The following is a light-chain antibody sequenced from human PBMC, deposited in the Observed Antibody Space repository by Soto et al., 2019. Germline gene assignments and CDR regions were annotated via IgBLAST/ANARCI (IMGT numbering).Light chain of an antibody. CDR1: SSDVGSYNL. CDR3: CSYAGSSTHYV. V-gene: IGLV2-23*01. J-gene: IGLJ1*01. CDR2: EGS. Sequence: QSALTQPACVSVSPGQSITISCTGTSSDVGSYNLVSWYQQHPGKAPKLMIYEGSKRPSGVSNRFSGSKSGNTASLTISGLQAEDEADYYCCSYAGSSTHYVFGTGT.